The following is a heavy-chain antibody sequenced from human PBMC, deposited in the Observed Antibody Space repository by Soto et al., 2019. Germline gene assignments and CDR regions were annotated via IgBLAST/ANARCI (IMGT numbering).Heavy chain of an antibody. Sequence: QLQLQESGSGLAKPSQTLSLTCAVSGGSISSGGYSWSWIRQPPGKGLEWIGYIYHSGSTYYNPSLKSRVTISVDRSKNQFSLKLSSVTAADTAVYYCARGGRPFDYWGQGTLVTVSS. D-gene: IGHD2-15*01. J-gene: IGHJ4*02. V-gene: IGHV4-30-2*01. CDR1: GGSISSGGYS. CDR2: IYHSGST. CDR3: ARGGRPFDY.